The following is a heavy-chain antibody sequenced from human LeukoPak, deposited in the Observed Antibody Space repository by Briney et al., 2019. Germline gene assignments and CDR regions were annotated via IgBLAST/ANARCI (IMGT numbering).Heavy chain of an antibody. D-gene: IGHD3-9*01. CDR3: ARDQAATNTQVRFCLD. V-gene: IGHV1-69*01. Sequence: ASVKVSCKASGGTFSSYAISWVRQAPGQGLEWMGGIIPIFGTANYAQKFQGRVTITADESTSTAYMDLRSLRSDDTAVYYCARDQAATNTQVRFCLDWGQGTLVTVSS. CDR1: GGTFSSYA. CDR2: IIPIFGTA. J-gene: IGHJ4*02.